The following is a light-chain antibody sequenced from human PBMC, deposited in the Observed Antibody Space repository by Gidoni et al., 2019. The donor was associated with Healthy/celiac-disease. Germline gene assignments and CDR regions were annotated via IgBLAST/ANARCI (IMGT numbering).Light chain of an antibody. Sequence: IVLTQSPATQSLSPGERATLSCRASQSVSSYIAWYQQKPGQAPRLLIYDASNRATGLPARFSGSGSGTDFALTISSIEPEDFAVYYCQQRSNWPPLTFGGGTKVEIK. V-gene: IGKV3-11*01. J-gene: IGKJ4*01. CDR3: QQRSNWPPLT. CDR2: DAS. CDR1: QSVSSY.